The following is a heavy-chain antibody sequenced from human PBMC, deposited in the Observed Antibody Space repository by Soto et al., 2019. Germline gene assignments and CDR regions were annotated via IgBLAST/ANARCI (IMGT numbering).Heavy chain of an antibody. V-gene: IGHV3-23*01. CDR1: GFTFSSYA. J-gene: IGHJ4*02. CDR2: ISGSGGST. Sequence: GGSLRLSCAASGFTFSSYAMSWVRQAPGKGLEWVSAISGSGGSTYYADSVKGRFTISRDNSKNTLYLQMNSLRAEDTAVYYCAKFKLNIVVVVAATYDYWGQGTLVTVSS. D-gene: IGHD2-15*01. CDR3: AKFKLNIVVVVAATYDY.